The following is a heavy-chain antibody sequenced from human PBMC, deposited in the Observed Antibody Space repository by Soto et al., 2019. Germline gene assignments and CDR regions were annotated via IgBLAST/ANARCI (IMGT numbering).Heavy chain of an antibody. CDR2: ISYDGSNK. D-gene: IGHD6-19*01. V-gene: IGHV3-30-3*01. Sequence: VQLVESGGGVVQPGRSLRLSCAASGFTFSSYAMHWVRQAPGKGLEWVAVISYDGSNKYYADSVKGRFTISRDNSKNTLYLQMNSLRAEDTAVYYCARDGYSSGWYDYYYYYGMDVWGQGTTVTVSS. J-gene: IGHJ6*02. CDR3: ARDGYSSGWYDYYYYYGMDV. CDR1: GFTFSSYA.